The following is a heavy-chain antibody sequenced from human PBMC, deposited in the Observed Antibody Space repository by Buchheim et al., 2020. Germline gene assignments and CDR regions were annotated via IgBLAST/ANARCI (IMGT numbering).Heavy chain of an antibody. CDR1: GGSISSSSYY. CDR2: TYYSGST. V-gene: IGHV4-39*01. Sequence: QLQLQESGPGLVKPSETLSLTCTVSGGSISSSSYYWGWIRQPPGKGLEWIGRTYYSGSTYYNPSLKIRVTISVDPSTNQFSLQLTSVTAADTAVYYCATYDFRVWGQGT. J-gene: IGHJ4*02. D-gene: IGHD3-3*01. CDR3: ATYDFRV.